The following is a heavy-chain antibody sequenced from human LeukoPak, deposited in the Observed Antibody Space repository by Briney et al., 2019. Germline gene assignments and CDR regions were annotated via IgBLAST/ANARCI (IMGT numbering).Heavy chain of an antibody. CDR1: GGSISTYY. CDR2: IHDSGRT. D-gene: IGHD1-26*01. J-gene: IGHJ4*02. V-gene: IGHV4-59*01. CDR3: ARSYGGSYNY. Sequence: SETPSLTCTVSGGSISTYYWGWIRQPPGKGVEWIGSIHDSGRTNDNLSLKSRVTISLDTSKNQFSLKLNSVTAADTAVYYCARSYGGSYNYWGQGTLVTVSS.